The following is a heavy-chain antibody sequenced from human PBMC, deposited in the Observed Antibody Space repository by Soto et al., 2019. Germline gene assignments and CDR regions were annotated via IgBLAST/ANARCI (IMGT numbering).Heavy chain of an antibody. D-gene: IGHD3-10*01. CDR3: ARTMVRGVNSFGWFDP. V-gene: IGHV4-59*01. J-gene: IGHJ5*02. CDR2: IYYSGST. CDR1: GGSISSYY. Sequence: SETLSLTCTVSGGSISSYYWSWIRQPPGKGLEWIGYIYYSGSTNYNPSLKSRVTISVDTSKNQFSLKLSSVTAADTAVYYCARTMVRGVNSFGWFDPWGQGTLVTVSS.